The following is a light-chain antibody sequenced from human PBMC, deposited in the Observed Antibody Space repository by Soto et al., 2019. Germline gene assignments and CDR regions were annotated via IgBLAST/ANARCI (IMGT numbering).Light chain of an antibody. CDR1: QSLLYRDGNTY. Sequence: DVVMTQSPLSLPVTLGQPASISCRSSQSLLYRDGNTYLSWFQQRPGQSPRRLIYQVSKRDFGVPDRFRGSGSGTDFTLKISRVEAEDVAVYYCMQGTHWPKWTFGQGTKVEIQ. V-gene: IGKV2-30*01. J-gene: IGKJ1*01. CDR3: MQGTHWPKWT. CDR2: QVS.